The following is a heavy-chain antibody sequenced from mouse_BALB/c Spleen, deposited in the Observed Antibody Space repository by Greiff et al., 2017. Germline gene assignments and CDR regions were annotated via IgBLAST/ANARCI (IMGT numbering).Heavy chain of an antibody. CDR1: GYTFTSYN. CDR2: IYPGNGDT. J-gene: IGHJ4*01. Sequence: QVQLQQPGAELVKPGASVKMSCKASGYTFTSYNMHWVKQTPGQGLEWIGAIYPGNGDTSYNQKFKGKATLTADKSSSTAYMQLSSLTSEDSAVYYCASQGRYDAMDYWGQGTSVTVSS. CDR3: ASQGRYDAMDY. V-gene: IGHV1-12*01.